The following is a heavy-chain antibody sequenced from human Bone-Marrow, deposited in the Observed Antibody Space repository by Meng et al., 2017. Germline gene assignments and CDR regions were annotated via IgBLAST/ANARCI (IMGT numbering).Heavy chain of an antibody. V-gene: IGHV4-61*01. Sequence: QVPLLESCPRLVGPPEPPSRPCTVFGGSVNSGSYYWSWIRQPPGKGLEWIGYIYHSVYIIGSTNYNPSLKSRVSISVDTPKNQFSLRLNSVTAADTAVYYCARVNGGPYYFDCWGQGTLVTVSS. J-gene: IGHJ4*02. D-gene: IGHD4-23*01. CDR3: ARVNGGPYYFDC. CDR2: IYHSVYIIGST. CDR1: GGSVNSGSYY.